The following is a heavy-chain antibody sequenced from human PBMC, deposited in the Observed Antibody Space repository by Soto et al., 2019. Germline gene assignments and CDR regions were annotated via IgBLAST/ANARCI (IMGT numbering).Heavy chain of an antibody. V-gene: IGHV1-2*02. D-gene: IGHD3-16*01. J-gene: IGHJ4*02. CDR3: ARGRTTGIDY. Sequence: ASVKVSCKASGYTFTGYYVHWVRQAPGQGLEWMGWINSYSGGTNFAQKFQGRVTMTRDTSISTAYVDLTRLTSDDTAVYYCARGRTTGIDYWGQGTLVTVSS. CDR1: GYTFTGYY. CDR2: INSYSGGT.